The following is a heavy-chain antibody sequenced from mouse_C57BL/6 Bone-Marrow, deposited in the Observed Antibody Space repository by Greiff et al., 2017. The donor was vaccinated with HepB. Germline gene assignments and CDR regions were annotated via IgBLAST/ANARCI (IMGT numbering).Heavy chain of an antibody. CDR1: GYTFTSYD. V-gene: IGHV1-85*01. CDR2: IYPRDGST. D-gene: IGHD1-1*01. J-gene: IGHJ4*01. Sequence: VKLMESGPELVKPGASVKLSCKASGYTFTSYDINWVKQRPGQGLEWIGWIYPRDGSTKYNEKFKGKATLTVDTSSSTAYMELHSLTSEDSAVYFCARSDGSSPYYYAMDYWGQGTSVTVSS. CDR3: ARSDGSSPYYYAMDY.